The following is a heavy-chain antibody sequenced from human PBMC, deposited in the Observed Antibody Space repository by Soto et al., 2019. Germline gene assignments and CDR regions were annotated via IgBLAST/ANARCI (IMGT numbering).Heavy chain of an antibody. J-gene: IGHJ4*02. V-gene: IGHV3-64*02. CDR1: GFTFSSYA. Sequence: EVQLVESGEGLVQPGGSLRLSCAASGFTFSSYAMHWVRQAPGKGLEYVSAISSNGGSTYYADSVKGRFTISRDNSKNTLYLQMGSLRAEDMAVYYCARASLAGYLGYWGQGTLVTVSS. CDR2: ISSNGGST. CDR3: ARASLAGYLGY.